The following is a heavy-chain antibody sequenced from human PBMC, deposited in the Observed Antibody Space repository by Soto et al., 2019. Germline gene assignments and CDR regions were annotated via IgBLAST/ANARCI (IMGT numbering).Heavy chain of an antibody. CDR1: GGSSSRSSYY. CDR3: ARVGAFDSRGY. J-gene: IGHJ4*02. CDR2: IYYSGST. Sequence: SGTPSPPCSVSGGSSSRSSYYLGRVRQPPGKGLEWIGSIYYSGSTYYTPSLKSRVTISVDTSKNQFSLKLSSVTAADTAVYYCARVGAFDSRGYWGQGTLVTVSS. D-gene: IGHD3-22*01. V-gene: IGHV4-39*01.